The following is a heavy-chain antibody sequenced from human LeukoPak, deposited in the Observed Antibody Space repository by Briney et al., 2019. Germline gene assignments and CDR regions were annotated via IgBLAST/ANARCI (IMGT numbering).Heavy chain of an antibody. CDR1: GGSISSYY. CDR2: IYTSGST. D-gene: IGHD6-6*01. V-gene: IGHV4-4*07. J-gene: IGHJ3*02. Sequence: SETLSLTCTVSGGSISSYYWSWIRQPAGKGLEWIGRIYTSGSTNYNPSLKSRVTMSVDTSKNQFSLKLSSVTAADTAVYYCARAFRIAARPHAFDIWGQGTMVTVSS. CDR3: ARAFRIAARPHAFDI.